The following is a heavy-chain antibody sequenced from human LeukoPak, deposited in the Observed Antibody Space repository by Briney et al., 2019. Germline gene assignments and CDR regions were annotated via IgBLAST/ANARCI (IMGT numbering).Heavy chain of an antibody. Sequence: GGSLRLSCAASGFTFNYYAMSWVRQAPGKGLEWVSGISDNEGNTYYTDSVRGRFTISRGNTKNTVYLQMNNLRPDDTAVYFCARHDSFIPYWGQGTLVTVSS. J-gene: IGHJ4*02. D-gene: IGHD5-18*01. CDR2: ISDNEGNT. CDR1: GFTFNYYA. V-gene: IGHV3-23*01. CDR3: ARHDSFIPY.